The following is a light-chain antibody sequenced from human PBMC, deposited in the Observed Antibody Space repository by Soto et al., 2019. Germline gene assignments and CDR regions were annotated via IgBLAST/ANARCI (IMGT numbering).Light chain of an antibody. CDR1: QSVPNSY. CDR2: GAS. CDR3: QHYDNWPPRT. J-gene: IGKJ1*01. Sequence: EIVLTQSPGTLSLSPGERATLSCRSSQSVPNSYLAWYQQKPGQAPRLLIYGASSRATGIPVRFSGSGSGTDFTLTISRLEPEDFAVYYCQHYDNWPPRTFGQGTKVDIK. V-gene: IGKV3-20*01.